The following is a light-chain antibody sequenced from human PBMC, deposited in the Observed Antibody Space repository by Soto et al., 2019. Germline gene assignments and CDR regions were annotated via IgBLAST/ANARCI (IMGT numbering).Light chain of an antibody. Sequence: SYELTQPPSLSVSPGQTATITCSGDALPKQYVYWYQQKPGQAPVLVIYKDTERPSGIHERFSGSSSGTTVTLTISGAQAEDEADYYCHSGDTSGRYRVFGGGTQLTVL. CDR2: KDT. V-gene: IGLV3-25*03. CDR1: ALPKQY. J-gene: IGLJ7*01. CDR3: HSGDTSGRYRV.